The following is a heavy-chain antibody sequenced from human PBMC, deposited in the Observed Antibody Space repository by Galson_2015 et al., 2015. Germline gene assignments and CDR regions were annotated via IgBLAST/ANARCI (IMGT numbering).Heavy chain of an antibody. J-gene: IGHJ5*02. D-gene: IGHD2-2*01. Sequence: SVKVSRKASGYTFTSYDINWVRQATGQGLEWMGWMNPKSGNTGYAQKFQGRVTMTRNASISTAYMELSSLRSEDTAVYYCARGRVVVVPAATNWFDPWGQGTLVTVSS. CDR2: MNPKSGNT. CDR3: ARGRVVVVPAATNWFDP. CDR1: GYTFTSYD. V-gene: IGHV1-8*01.